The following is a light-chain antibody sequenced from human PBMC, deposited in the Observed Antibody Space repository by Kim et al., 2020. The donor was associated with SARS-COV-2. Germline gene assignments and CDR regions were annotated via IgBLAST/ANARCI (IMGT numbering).Light chain of an antibody. CDR2: AAS. J-gene: IGKJ4*01. CDR1: QSVSSD. CDR3: QQYYSYPRT. Sequence: SASTGDRVTITCRASQSVSSDLAWYQQKPGKAPNLLIYAASTLQSGVPSRFSGSGSGTDFTLTISCLQSEDFATYYCQQYYSYPRTFGGGTKLEI. V-gene: IGKV1-8*01.